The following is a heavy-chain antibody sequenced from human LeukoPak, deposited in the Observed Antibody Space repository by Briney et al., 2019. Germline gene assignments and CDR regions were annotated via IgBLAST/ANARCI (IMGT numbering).Heavy chain of an antibody. CDR2: ISGSGGNT. V-gene: IGHV3-23*01. Sequence: GGSLRLSCAAPGLTFSSYAMNWVRQAPGKGLEWVSAISGSGGNTHYADSVKGRFTISRDNSKNTLYLQMNSLIAEDTAVYYCARGFYDGVNWFDPWGQGTLVTVSS. CDR3: ARGFYDGVNWFDP. CDR1: GLTFSSYA. D-gene: IGHD5/OR15-5a*01. J-gene: IGHJ5*02.